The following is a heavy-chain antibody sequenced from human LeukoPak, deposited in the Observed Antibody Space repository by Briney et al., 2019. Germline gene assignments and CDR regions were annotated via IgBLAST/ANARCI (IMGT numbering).Heavy chain of an antibody. CDR1: NYPITSDYY. D-gene: IGHD3-10*01. J-gene: IGHJ5*02. CDR3: ARVQYGSGSYFNWFDP. Sequence: PSETLSLTCAVSNYPITSDYYWVWIRQPPGQGLEWIGQIFHSGIAHYNPSLKSRVTMSVDTSKNQFSLKLSSVTAADTAVYYCARVQYGSGSYFNWFDPWGQGTLVTVSS. CDR2: IFHSGIA. V-gene: IGHV4-38-2*01.